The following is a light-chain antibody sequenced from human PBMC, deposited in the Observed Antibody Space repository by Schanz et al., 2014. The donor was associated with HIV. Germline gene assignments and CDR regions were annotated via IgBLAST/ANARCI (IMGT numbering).Light chain of an antibody. CDR1: QSVFYSSDNRDY. V-gene: IGKV4-1*01. Sequence: DIVMTQSPDSLAVSLGERATINCKSSQSVFYSSDNRDYLAWYQQKPGQPPKLLISWASARESGVPDRFSGSGSGTDFTLTISGLQAEDVAVYYCQHYFSTPPTFGGGTKVEIK. J-gene: IGKJ4*01. CDR3: QHYFSTPPT. CDR2: WAS.